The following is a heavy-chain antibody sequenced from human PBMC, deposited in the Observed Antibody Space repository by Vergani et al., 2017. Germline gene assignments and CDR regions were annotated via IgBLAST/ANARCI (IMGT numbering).Heavy chain of an antibody. J-gene: IGHJ4*02. CDR3: AGGNFWSGYYTGFDY. CDR2: IKQDGSEK. CDR1: GFTFSSYW. V-gene: IGHV3-7*04. Sequence: EVQLVESGGGLVQPGGSLRLSCAASGFTFSSYWMSWVRQAPGKGLEWVANIKQDGSEKYYVDSVKGRFTISRDNAKNSLYLQMNSLRAEDTAVYYCAGGNFWSGYYTGFDYWGQGTLVTVSS. D-gene: IGHD3-3*01.